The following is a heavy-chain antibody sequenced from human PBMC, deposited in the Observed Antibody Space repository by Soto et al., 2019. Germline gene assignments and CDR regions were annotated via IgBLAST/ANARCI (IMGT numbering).Heavy chain of an antibody. D-gene: IGHD2-21*01. Sequence: QITLEESGPTLVKPTQTLTLTCSFSGFSLGGFGEGVGWVRQPPGEPLEWLALIYWNDDERYNPSLESRLTISKDTSKKQVVLTMTSMDPLDTATYRCAHERGCCGSRGPWCQGTLVTVSS. CDR3: AHERGCCGSRGP. J-gene: IGHJ5*02. V-gene: IGHV2-5*01. CDR2: IYWNDDE. CDR1: GFSLGGFGEG.